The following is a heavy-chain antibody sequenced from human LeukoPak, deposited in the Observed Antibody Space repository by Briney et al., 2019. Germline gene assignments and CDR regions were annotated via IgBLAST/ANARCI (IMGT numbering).Heavy chain of an antibody. CDR3: ARGRDGDYPLDY. D-gene: IGHD4-17*01. CDR2: IYHSGST. J-gene: IGHJ4*02. CDR1: GGSFSGYS. V-gene: IGHV4-30-2*01. Sequence: SETLSLTCAVYGGSFSGYSWSWIRQPPGKGLEWIGYIYHSGSTYYNPSLKSRVTISVDRSKNQFSLKLSSVTAADTAVYYCARGRDGDYPLDYWGQGTLVTVSS.